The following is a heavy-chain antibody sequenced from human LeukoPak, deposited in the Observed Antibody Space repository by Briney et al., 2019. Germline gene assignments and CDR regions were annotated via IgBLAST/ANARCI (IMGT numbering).Heavy chain of an antibody. CDR2: MNPRDGWA. J-gene: IGHJ4*02. V-gene: IGHV1-46*01. D-gene: IGHD1-26*01. CDR1: GFTFMGYY. CDR3: AKDSATVGNNEHFFDS. Sequence: ASVKISCKASGFTFMGYYIHWVRQAPGQRPEWMGIMNPRDGWAGCARNFQGKVTMTRDTSTGTFYMELSNLRSEDAAVYFCAKDSATVGNNEHFFDSWGQGTLVSVSS.